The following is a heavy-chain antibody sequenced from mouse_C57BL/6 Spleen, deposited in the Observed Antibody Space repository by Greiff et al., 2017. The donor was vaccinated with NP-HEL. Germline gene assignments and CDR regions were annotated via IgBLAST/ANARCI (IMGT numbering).Heavy chain of an antibody. D-gene: IGHD1-1*01. CDR2: ISSGSSTI. CDR1: GFTFSDYG. Sequence: EVMLVESGGGLVKPGGSLKLSCAASGFTFSDYGMHWVRQAPEKGLEWVAYISSGSSTIYYADTVKGRFTISRDNAKNTLFLQITSLRSEDTAMYYCARAVERYYYAMDYWGQGTSVTVSS. V-gene: IGHV5-17*01. CDR3: ARAVERYYYAMDY. J-gene: IGHJ4*01.